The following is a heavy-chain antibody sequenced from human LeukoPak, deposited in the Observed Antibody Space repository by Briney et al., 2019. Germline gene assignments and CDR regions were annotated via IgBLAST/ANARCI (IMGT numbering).Heavy chain of an antibody. CDR2: IYSSGST. Sequence: SSQTLSLTCTVSGGSITSGSYHWSWIRQPAGKELEWIGRIYSSGSTNYNPSLKSRPTISVDTSKNQFSLKLSSVTAADTAEYYCARVVIINDAFDIWGQGTMVTVSS. V-gene: IGHV4-61*02. CDR1: GGSITSGSYH. J-gene: IGHJ3*02. CDR3: ARVVIINDAFDI. D-gene: IGHD3-3*01.